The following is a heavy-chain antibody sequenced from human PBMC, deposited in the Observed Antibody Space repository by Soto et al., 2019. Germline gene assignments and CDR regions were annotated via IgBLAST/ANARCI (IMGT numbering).Heavy chain of an antibody. J-gene: IGHJ5*02. CDR2: IYHSGST. CDR3: ARHSLPLGSLDP. Sequence: PSETLSLTCAVSSGSISSSNWWSWVRQPPGKGLEWIGEIYHSGSTNYNPSLKSRVTISVDKSKNQFSLKLSSVTAADTAVYYCARHSLPLGSLDPWGQGTLVTVSS. D-gene: IGHD3-16*01. CDR1: SGSISSSNW. V-gene: IGHV4-4*02.